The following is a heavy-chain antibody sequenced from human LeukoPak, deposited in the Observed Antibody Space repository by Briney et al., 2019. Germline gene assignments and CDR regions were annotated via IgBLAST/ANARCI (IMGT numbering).Heavy chain of an antibody. CDR1: GFTFSGYG. CDR3: VRDYGDSSGYYVA. D-gene: IGHD3-22*01. CDR2: IWYDGSNK. V-gene: IGHV3-33*01. J-gene: IGHJ5*02. Sequence: GGSLRLSCAASGFTFSGYGMHWVRQAPGKGLEWVAVIWYDGSNKYHADSVKGRFIISRDNSKNTLYLQMNSLRAEDTAVYYCVRDYGDSSGYYVAWGQGTLVTVSS.